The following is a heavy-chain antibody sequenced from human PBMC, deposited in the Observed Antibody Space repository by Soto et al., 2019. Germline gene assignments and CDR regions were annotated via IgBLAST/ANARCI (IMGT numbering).Heavy chain of an antibody. CDR2: IWYDGSNK. Sequence: RLSCAASGFTFSSYGMHWVRQAPGKGLEWVAVIWYDGSNKYYADSVKGRFTISRDNSKNTLYLQMNSLRAEDTAVYYCASCIAAAGTFPDYWGQGTLVTVSS. D-gene: IGHD6-13*01. CDR1: GFTFSSYG. V-gene: IGHV3-33*01. CDR3: ASCIAAAGTFPDY. J-gene: IGHJ4*02.